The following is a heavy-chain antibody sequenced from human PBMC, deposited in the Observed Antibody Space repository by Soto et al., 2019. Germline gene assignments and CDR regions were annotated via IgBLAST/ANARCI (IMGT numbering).Heavy chain of an antibody. CDR1: GYTFTSYA. CDR2: INAGNGNT. V-gene: IGHV1-3*01. CDR3: ARVLGSSGFFDY. J-gene: IGHJ4*02. D-gene: IGHD6-19*01. Sequence: ASVKVSCKASGYTFTSYAMHWVRQAPGQRLEWMGWINAGNGNTKYSQKFQGRVTITRDTSASTAYMELSSLRSEDTAVYYCARVLGSSGFFDYCGKGTLVIVSS.